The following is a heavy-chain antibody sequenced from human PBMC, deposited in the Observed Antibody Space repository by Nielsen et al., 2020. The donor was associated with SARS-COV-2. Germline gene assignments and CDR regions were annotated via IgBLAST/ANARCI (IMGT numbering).Heavy chain of an antibody. J-gene: IGHJ4*02. Sequence: ASMKVSCKASGYTFTSYDINWVRQATGQGLEWMGWMNPNSGNTGYAQKFQGRVTMTRNTSISTAYMELSSLRSEDTAVYYCAREEDSSGNSFDYWGQGTLVTVSS. V-gene: IGHV1-8*01. CDR2: MNPNSGNT. D-gene: IGHD3-22*01. CDR3: AREEDSSGNSFDY. CDR1: GYTFTSYD.